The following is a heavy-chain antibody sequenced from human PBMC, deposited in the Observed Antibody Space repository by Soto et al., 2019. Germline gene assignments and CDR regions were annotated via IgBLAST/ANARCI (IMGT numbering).Heavy chain of an antibody. V-gene: IGHV1-69*13. Sequence: GASVKVSCKASGGTFSSYAISWVRQAPGQGLEWMGGIIPIFGTANYAQKFQGRVTITADESTSTAYMELSSLRSEDTAVYYCARDSIVVVVAATPVDYYYGMDVWGQGTTVTVSS. J-gene: IGHJ6*02. CDR3: ARDSIVVVVAATPVDYYYGMDV. CDR2: IIPIFGTA. CDR1: GGTFSSYA. D-gene: IGHD2-15*01.